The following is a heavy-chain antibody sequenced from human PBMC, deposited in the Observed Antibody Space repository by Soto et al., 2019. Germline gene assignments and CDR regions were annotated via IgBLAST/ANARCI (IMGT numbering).Heavy chain of an antibody. D-gene: IGHD5-12*01. J-gene: IGHJ4*02. Sequence: EVQPVESGGGLVKPGGSLSLSCAASAFTFSSYSMNWVRHAPGTGLEWVSSISYESGYIDYADSVKGRFTISRDNAKNSLYLQMSSLRAEDTAAYYCSRHSGYDGPDKWVQGTLVTVSS. CDR1: AFTFSSYS. V-gene: IGHV3-21*01. CDR3: SRHSGYDGPDK. CDR2: ISYESGYI.